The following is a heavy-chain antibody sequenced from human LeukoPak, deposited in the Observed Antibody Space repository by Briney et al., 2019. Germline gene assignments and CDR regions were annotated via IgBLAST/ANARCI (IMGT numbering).Heavy chain of an antibody. CDR2: INPNSGGT. V-gene: IGHV1-2*02. CDR3: ARGVYDSSGYDAFDI. CDR1: GYTFTGYY. D-gene: IGHD3-22*01. Sequence: ASVKVSCKASGYTFTGYYMHWVRLAPGEGLEWMGWINPNSGGTNYAQKFQGRVTMTRDTSISTAYMELSRLRSDDTAVYYCARGVYDSSGYDAFDIWGQGTMVTVSS. J-gene: IGHJ3*02.